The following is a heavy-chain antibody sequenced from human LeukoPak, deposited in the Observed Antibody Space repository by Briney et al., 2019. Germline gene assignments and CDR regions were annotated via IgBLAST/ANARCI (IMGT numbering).Heavy chain of an antibody. V-gene: IGHV1-2*02. CDR1: GYTFTGYY. CDR2: IKPNSGGT. D-gene: IGHD3-10*01. Sequence: ASVKVSCRASGYTFTGYYMHWVRQAPGQGLEGMGWIKPNSGGTDYAQKFQGRVTMTRDTSISTAYMELSRLRSDDTAVYYCARDQGGVITMVRGVILPFDYWGQGTLVTVSS. J-gene: IGHJ4*02. CDR3: ARDQGGVITMVRGVILPFDY.